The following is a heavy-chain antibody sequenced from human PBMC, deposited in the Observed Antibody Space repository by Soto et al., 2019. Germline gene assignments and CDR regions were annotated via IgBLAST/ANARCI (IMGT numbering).Heavy chain of an antibody. CDR1: GFTFSSYG. CDR2: ISYDGSNK. CDR3: AKDPSRDIVVVPAATASYYYYGMDV. Sequence: GGSLRLSCAASGFTFSSYGMHWVRQAPGKGLEWVAVISYDGSNKYYADSVKGRFTISRDNSKNTLYLQMNSLGAEDTAGYYCAKDPSRDIVVVPAATASYYYYGMDVWGQGTTVTVSS. V-gene: IGHV3-30*18. D-gene: IGHD2-2*01. J-gene: IGHJ6*02.